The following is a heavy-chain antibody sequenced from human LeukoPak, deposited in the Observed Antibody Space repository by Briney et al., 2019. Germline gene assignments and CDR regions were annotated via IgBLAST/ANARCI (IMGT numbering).Heavy chain of an antibody. CDR3: ARDQLRHDY. CDR2: TNWNGGST. D-gene: IGHD2-2*01. Sequence: PGGSLRLSCAASGFTFDDYGVSWVRQAPGKGLEWVSGTNWNGGSTGYADSVKGRFTISRDNAKNSLYLQMNSLRAEDTALYYCARDQLRHDYWGQGTLVTVSS. J-gene: IGHJ4*02. V-gene: IGHV3-20*04. CDR1: GFTFDDYG.